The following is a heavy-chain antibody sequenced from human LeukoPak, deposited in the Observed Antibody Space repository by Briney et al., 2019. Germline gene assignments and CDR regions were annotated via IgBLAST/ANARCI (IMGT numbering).Heavy chain of an antibody. CDR3: ARHGGIEDNWFDP. V-gene: IGHV5-51*01. CDR1: GYSFSNYW. Sequence: GESLKIPCKGSGYSFSNYWIGWVRQMPGKGLEWMGTISPGDSDTRYSPSFQGQVTISADKSISTAYLQWSSLKASDTAIYYCARHGGIEDNWFDPWGQGTLVTVSS. CDR2: ISPGDSDT. J-gene: IGHJ5*02. D-gene: IGHD2-15*01.